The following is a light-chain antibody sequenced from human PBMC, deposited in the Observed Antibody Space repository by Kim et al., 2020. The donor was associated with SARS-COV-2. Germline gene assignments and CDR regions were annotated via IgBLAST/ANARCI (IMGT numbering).Light chain of an antibody. CDR2: GAS. CDR1: QGLSSNS. Sequence: PGERAALSCRASQGLSSNSLAWYQQKPGQAPRLLIYGASRRATGIPDRFSDSGYGTDFTLTISRLEPEDFAVYYCQQYASSPYTFGQVTKLE. J-gene: IGKJ2*01. CDR3: QQYASSPYT. V-gene: IGKV3-20*01.